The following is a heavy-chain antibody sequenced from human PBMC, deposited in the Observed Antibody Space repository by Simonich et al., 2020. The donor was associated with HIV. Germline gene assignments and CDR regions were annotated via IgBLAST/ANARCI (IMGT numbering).Heavy chain of an antibody. CDR2: IYHRGRT. Sequence: QVQLQESGPGLVKPSETLSLTCAVSGYSISSCNYWGWIRQPPGKGLVWIGTIYHRGRTYYNPSLKSRVTISIDTSKNQFSLKLSSVTAADTAVYYCARDRGYSGYDFDYWGQGTLVTVSS. J-gene: IGHJ4*02. CDR3: ARDRGYSGYDFDY. D-gene: IGHD5-12*01. CDR1: GYSISSCNY. V-gene: IGHV4-38-2*02.